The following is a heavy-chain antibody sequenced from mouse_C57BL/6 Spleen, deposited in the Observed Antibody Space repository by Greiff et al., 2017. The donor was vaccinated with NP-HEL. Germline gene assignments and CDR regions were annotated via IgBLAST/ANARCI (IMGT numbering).Heavy chain of an antibody. CDR2: LRLVSLTI. CDR1: FFPFLASC. Sequence: EVQGVESGGGLVKPGGSLNLSFSSSFFPFLASCLPCFLPSPATVLSCVASLRLVSLTISYADPVKGRFTISRDNAKNTLFLQMTSLRSEDTAMYYCARGYYVYWYFDVWGTGTTVTVSS. V-gene: IGHV5-17*01. D-gene: IGHD2-3*01. J-gene: IGHJ1*03. CDR3: ARGYYVYWYFDV.